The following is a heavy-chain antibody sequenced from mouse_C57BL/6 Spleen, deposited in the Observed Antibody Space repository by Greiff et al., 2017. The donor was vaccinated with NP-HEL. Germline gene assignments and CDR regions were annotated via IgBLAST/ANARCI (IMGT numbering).Heavy chain of an antibody. Sequence: EVQVVESGGGLVQPGGSLSLSCAASGFTFTDYYMSWVRQPPGKALEWLGFIRNKANGYTTEYSASVKGRFTISRDNSQSILYLQMNALRAEDSATYYCARLYYYGSSHWYFDVWGTGTTVTVSS. J-gene: IGHJ1*03. D-gene: IGHD1-1*01. CDR1: GFTFTDYY. V-gene: IGHV7-3*01. CDR3: ARLYYYGSSHWYFDV. CDR2: IRNKANGYTT.